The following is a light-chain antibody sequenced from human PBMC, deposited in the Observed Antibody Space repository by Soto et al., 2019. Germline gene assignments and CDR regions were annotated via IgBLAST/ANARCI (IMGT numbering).Light chain of an antibody. V-gene: IGKV3-15*01. Sequence: EIVMTQSPATLSASAGERATLTCRASQSVTSSLAWYQQKPGKAPKPLIYDASNREAGVPSRFSGSGSGTEFTLTISSVQPDDFAFYYCQYWNNCPWTFGQGTKVEIK. J-gene: IGKJ1*01. CDR1: QSVTSS. CDR3: QYWNNCPWT. CDR2: DAS.